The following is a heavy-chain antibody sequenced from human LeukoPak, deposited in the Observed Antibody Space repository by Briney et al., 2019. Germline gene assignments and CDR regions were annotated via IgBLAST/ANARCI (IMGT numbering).Heavy chain of an antibody. V-gene: IGHV4-34*01. D-gene: IGHD3-3*01. Sequence: SETLSLTCAVYGGSFSGYYWTWIRQSPGMGLEWIGEIIHSGRTNYNPSLKSRVTISVDTSKNQFSLKLSSVTAADTAVYYCARGGVGNFDYWGQGTLVTVSS. CDR3: ARGGVGNFDY. J-gene: IGHJ4*02. CDR1: GGSFSGYY. CDR2: IIHSGRT.